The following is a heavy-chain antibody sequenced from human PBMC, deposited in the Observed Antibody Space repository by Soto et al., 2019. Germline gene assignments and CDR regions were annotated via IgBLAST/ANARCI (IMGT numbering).Heavy chain of an antibody. CDR1: GYTFTSYG. Sequence: QVQLVQSGAEVKKPGASVKVSCKASGYTFTSYGISWVRQAPGQGLEWMGWIRAYNGNTNYAQKLQVRVTMTTDTSTRTAYMELRSLRSDDTAAYYCARLDDSDYSSGYYYGMDVWGQGTTVTVSS. CDR2: IRAYNGNT. V-gene: IGHV1-18*04. J-gene: IGHJ6*02. CDR3: ARLDDSDYSSGYYYGMDV. D-gene: IGHD6-19*01.